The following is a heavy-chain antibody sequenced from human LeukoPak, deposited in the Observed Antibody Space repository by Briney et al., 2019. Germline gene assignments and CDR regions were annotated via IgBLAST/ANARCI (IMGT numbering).Heavy chain of an antibody. CDR3: ARGGMVRGAPLDY. V-gene: IGHV3-53*01. CDR2: IYSGDNT. Sequence: GGPLRLSCAASGFTVRRNYMSWVRQAPGKGLEWVSIIYSGDNTYYADSVKGRFTISRDSSKTTLYLQMSSLRVEDTAVYYCARGGMVRGAPLDYWGQGTLVTASS. D-gene: IGHD3-10*01. J-gene: IGHJ4*02. CDR1: GFTVRRNY.